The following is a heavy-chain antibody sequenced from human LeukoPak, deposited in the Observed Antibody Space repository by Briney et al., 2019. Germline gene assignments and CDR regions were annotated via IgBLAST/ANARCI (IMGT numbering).Heavy chain of an antibody. CDR1: GYTFTSYY. Sequence: ASVKVSCKASGYTFTSYYMHWVRQAPGQGLEWMGIINPSGGSTSYAQKFQGRVTMTRDTSTSTVYMELSSLRSEDTAVYYCARCGRLWFGEFDFDYWGQGTLVTVSS. J-gene: IGHJ4*02. V-gene: IGHV1-46*01. CDR2: INPSGGST. D-gene: IGHD3-10*01. CDR3: ARCGRLWFGEFDFDY.